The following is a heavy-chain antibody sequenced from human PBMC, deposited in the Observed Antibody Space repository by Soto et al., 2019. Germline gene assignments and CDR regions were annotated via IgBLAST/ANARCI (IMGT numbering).Heavy chain of an antibody. V-gene: IGHV4-39*01. J-gene: IGHJ4*02. Sequence: PSETLSLTCAVSGDSIISIYHWAWIRQSPGRGLEWIGSIYYSGSTYNNPSLRSRVSMSIDTSKDQFSLKLKSVTAADTALYFCARQRPSVVTQAYFDVWGPGSLVTVSS. CDR1: GDSIISIYH. D-gene: IGHD2-21*02. CDR3: ARQRPSVVTQAYFDV. CDR2: IYYSGST.